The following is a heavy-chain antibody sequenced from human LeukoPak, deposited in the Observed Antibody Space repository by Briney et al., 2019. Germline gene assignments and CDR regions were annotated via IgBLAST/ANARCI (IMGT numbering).Heavy chain of an antibody. CDR2: IYYSGST. D-gene: IGHD6-19*01. V-gene: IGHV4-59*01. Sequence: SETLSLTCTVSGGSTSSYYWSWIRQPPGKGLEWIGYIYYSGSTNYNPSLKSRVTISVDTSKNQFSLKLSSVTAADTAVYYCARDQGIAVAGHDAFDIWGQGTMVTVSS. CDR1: GGSTSSYY. CDR3: ARDQGIAVAGHDAFDI. J-gene: IGHJ3*02.